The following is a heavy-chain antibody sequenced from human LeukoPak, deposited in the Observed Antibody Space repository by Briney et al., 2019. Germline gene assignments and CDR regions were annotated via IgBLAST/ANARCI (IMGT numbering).Heavy chain of an antibody. CDR3: ARGLPITMVRGVIGYWFDP. V-gene: IGHV4-34*01. J-gene: IGHJ5*02. CDR2: INHSGST. CDR1: GGSFSGYY. D-gene: IGHD3-10*01. Sequence: PSETLSLTCAVYGGSFSGYYWSWIRQPPGKGLEWIGEINHSGSTNYNPSLKSRVTISVDTSKNQFSLKLSSVTAADTAVYYCARGLPITMVRGVIGYWFDPWGQGTLVTVSS.